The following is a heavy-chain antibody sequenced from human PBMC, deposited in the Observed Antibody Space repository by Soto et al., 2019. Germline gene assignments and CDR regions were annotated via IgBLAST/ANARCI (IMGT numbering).Heavy chain of an antibody. CDR1: GYTFTNYA. CDR2: INAGNGNT. J-gene: IGHJ4*02. CDR3: ARVGAAAGPYYFDY. V-gene: IGHV1-3*01. D-gene: IGHD6-13*01. Sequence: QVQLVQSGAEVKKPGASVKVSYKASGYTFTNYAIHWVCQAPGQRLEWMGWINAGNGNTKYSQKFQGRVTITRDTSASTAYMELSSLRSEDTAVYYCARVGAAAGPYYFDYWGQGTLVTVSS.